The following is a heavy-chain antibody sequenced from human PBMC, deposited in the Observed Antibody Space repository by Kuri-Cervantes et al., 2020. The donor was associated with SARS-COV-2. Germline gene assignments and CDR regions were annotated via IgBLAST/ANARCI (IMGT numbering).Heavy chain of an antibody. V-gene: IGHV1-69*06. CDR3: ARPYCTSSTCYDGTFDS. J-gene: IGHJ4*02. CDR2: IIPLFGTT. Sequence: SVKVSCKASEGTFSSYAVTWVRQAPGRGFEWMGRIIPLFGTTIYAEKFRGRVTITADKSTNTAYMELSSLRSEDTAVYYCARPYCTSSTCYDGTFDSWGQGTLVTVSS. D-gene: IGHD2-2*01. CDR1: EGTFSSYA.